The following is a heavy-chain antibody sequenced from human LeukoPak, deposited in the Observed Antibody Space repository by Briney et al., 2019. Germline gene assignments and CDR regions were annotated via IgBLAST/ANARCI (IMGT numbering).Heavy chain of an antibody. CDR3: ARGARYYDFWSGHNY. Sequence: GGSLRLSCAASGFTVSSNYMSWVRQAPGKGLEWVSVIYSGGSTYYADSVKGRLTISRDNSKNTLYLQMNSLRAEDTAVYYCARGARYYDFWSGHNYWGQGTLVTVSS. CDR2: IYSGGST. D-gene: IGHD3-3*01. V-gene: IGHV3-66*01. CDR1: GFTVSSNY. J-gene: IGHJ4*02.